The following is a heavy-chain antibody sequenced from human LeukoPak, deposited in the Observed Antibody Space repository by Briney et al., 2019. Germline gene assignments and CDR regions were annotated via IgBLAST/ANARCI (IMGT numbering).Heavy chain of an antibody. J-gene: IGHJ6*02. Sequence: GGSLRLSCAASGFTVSSNYMSWVRQAPGKGLEWVSVIYSGGSTYHADSVKGRFTISRDNSKNTLYLQMNSLRAEDTAVYYCARDTKGATRSYGMDVWGQGTTVTVSS. CDR1: GFTVSSNY. CDR2: IYSGGST. V-gene: IGHV3-66*01. CDR3: ARDTKGATRSYGMDV. D-gene: IGHD1-26*01.